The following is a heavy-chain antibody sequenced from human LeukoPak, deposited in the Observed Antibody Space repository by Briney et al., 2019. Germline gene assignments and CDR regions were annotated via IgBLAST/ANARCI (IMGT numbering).Heavy chain of an antibody. D-gene: IGHD1-26*01. V-gene: IGHV4-59*01. Sequence: SETLSLTCTVSGGSISSYYWSRIRQPPGKGLEWIGYIYYSGSTNYNPSLKSRVTISVDTSKNQFSLKLSSVTAAATAVYYCARQELLPPYYYMDVWGKGTTVTVSS. CDR1: GGSISSYY. CDR3: ARQELLPPYYYMDV. CDR2: IYYSGST. J-gene: IGHJ6*03.